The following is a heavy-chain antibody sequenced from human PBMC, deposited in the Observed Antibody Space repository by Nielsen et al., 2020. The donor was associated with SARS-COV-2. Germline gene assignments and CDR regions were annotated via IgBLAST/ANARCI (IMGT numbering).Heavy chain of an antibody. D-gene: IGHD3-3*01. CDR1: GASIRSGISY. Sequence: SETLSLTCIVSGASIRSGISYWGWIRQPPGKGLEWIGYIYYSGSTYYNPSLKSRVTISVDTSKNQFSLKLSSVTAADTALYYCARERVGGITIFGVVTRYGMDVWGQGTTVTVSS. CDR3: ARERVGGITIFGVVTRYGMDV. V-gene: IGHV4-30-4*08. J-gene: IGHJ6*02. CDR2: IYYSGST.